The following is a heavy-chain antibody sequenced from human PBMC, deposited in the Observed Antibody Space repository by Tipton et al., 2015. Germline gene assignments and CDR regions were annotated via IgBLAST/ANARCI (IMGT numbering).Heavy chain of an antibody. CDR2: IYSGGST. CDR3: AREGYGDYNLAFDF. D-gene: IGHD4-17*01. Sequence: SLRLSCAASGFTVSSNYMSWVRQAPGKGLEWVSVIYSGGSTYYADSVKGRFTISRDNSKNTLYLQMNSLRAEDTAVYYCAREGYGDYNLAFDFWGQGTMVTVSS. CDR1: GFTVSSNY. V-gene: IGHV3-53*01. J-gene: IGHJ3*01.